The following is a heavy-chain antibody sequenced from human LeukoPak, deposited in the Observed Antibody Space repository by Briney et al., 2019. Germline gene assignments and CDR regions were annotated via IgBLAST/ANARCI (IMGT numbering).Heavy chain of an antibody. J-gene: IGHJ4*02. V-gene: IGHV4-59*01. CDR3: ARGTRGSSGWYGGAY. CDR2: IYYSGSA. D-gene: IGHD6-19*01. CDR1: GGSMSPYY. Sequence: SETLSLTRTVSGGSMSPYYWSWIRQPPGKGLEWIGYIYYSGSANYNPSLKSRVTISVDTSKNQFSLKLSSVTAADTAVYYCARGTRGSSGWYGGAYWGQGTLVTVSS.